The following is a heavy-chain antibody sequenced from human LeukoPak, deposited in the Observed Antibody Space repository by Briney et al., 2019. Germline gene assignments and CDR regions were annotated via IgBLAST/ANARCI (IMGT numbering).Heavy chain of an antibody. CDR2: ISWNSRSI. CDR1: GFTFEDYG. D-gene: IGHD3-16*01. Sequence: PGRSLRLSCAASGFTFEDYGMHWVRQAPGKGLEWVSGISWNSRSIGYADSVKGRFTTSRDNAKNSLYLQMNSLRPEDTALYYCIKDSRRGLYCFDYWGQGTLVTVSS. V-gene: IGHV3-9*01. J-gene: IGHJ4*02. CDR3: IKDSRRGLYCFDY.